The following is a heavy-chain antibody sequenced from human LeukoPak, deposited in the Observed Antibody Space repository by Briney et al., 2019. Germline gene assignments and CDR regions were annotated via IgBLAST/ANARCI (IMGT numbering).Heavy chain of an antibody. J-gene: IGHJ4*02. CDR3: ARDPGAFPYFFDC. D-gene: IGHD4/OR15-4a*01. Sequence: PGGSLRLSCAASGFTFSNAWMSWVRQAPGKGLEWVGRIKSKTDGETRDYAAPVKGRFTISRDDSKNTLYLQMNSLRVEDTAVYFCARDPGAFPYFFDCWGQGTLVTVSS. V-gene: IGHV3-15*01. CDR2: IKSKTDGETR. CDR1: GFTFSNAW.